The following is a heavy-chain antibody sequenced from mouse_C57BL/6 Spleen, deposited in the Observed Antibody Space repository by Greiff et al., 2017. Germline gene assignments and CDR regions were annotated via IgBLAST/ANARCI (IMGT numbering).Heavy chain of an antibody. CDR2: INPSNGGT. J-gene: IGHJ1*03. Sequence: QVQLQQPGTELVKPGASVKLSCKASGYTFTSYWMHWVKQRPGQGLEWIGNINPSNGGTNYNEKFKSKATLPLDKSSSTAYMQLSSLTSGDSAVYYCARGGCNCYCYWYFDVGGTGTTVTVSS. CDR3: ARGGCNCYCYWYFDV. CDR1: GYTFTSYW. D-gene: IGHD2-1*01. V-gene: IGHV1-53*01.